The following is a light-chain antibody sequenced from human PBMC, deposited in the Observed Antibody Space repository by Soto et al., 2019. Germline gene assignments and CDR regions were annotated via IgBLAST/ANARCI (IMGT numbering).Light chain of an antibody. CDR2: WGS. CDR1: QSLLHSNGYNY. J-gene: IGKJ1*01. CDR3: MQALQTPWT. Sequence: DLVMTQSPLSLPVTPGEPASISCRSSQSLLHSNGYNYLDWYLQKPGQSPQLLIYWGSNRASGVPDRFSGSGSGTDFTLKISRVEAEDVGVYYCMQALQTPWTFGQGTKVDTK. V-gene: IGKV2-28*01.